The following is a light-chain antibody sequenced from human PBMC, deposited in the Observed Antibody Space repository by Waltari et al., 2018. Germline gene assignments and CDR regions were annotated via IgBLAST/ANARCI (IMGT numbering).Light chain of an antibody. V-gene: IGLV4-69*01. J-gene: IGLJ3*02. CDR3: QTGGHGTWV. Sequence: QLVLTQSPSASASLGASVKLTCTLSSGHSTNVIAWLQKRPEKGPRYLMKVNSDGSHNKGDEIPDHFSGSSSGAERYLTISSLQSEDEADYYCQTGGHGTWVFGGGTKLTVL. CDR2: VNSDGSH. CDR1: SGHSTNV.